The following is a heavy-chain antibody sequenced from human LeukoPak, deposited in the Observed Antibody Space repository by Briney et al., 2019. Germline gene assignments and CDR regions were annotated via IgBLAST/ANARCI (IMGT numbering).Heavy chain of an antibody. CDR1: GFSFSNHG. J-gene: IGHJ4*02. D-gene: IGHD6-19*01. CDR3: AREATWGQWYFDH. Sequence: GGSLRLSCVASGFSFSNHGMHWVRQAPGKGLEWVSVIARDGGAKFYADSVKGRFTLFRDNSKNMFFLQMNFLTVEDTAIYYCAREATWGQWYFDHWGQGTPVTVSS. CDR2: IARDGGAK. V-gene: IGHV3-30*03.